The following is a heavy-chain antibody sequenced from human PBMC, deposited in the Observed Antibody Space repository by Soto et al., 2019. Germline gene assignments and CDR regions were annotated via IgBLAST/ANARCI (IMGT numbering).Heavy chain of an antibody. D-gene: IGHD6-19*01. V-gene: IGHV4-39*01. CDR3: ARQGAEGYYYYYYMDV. J-gene: IGHJ6*03. CDR2: IYYSGST. CDR1: GGSISSSSYY. Sequence: SETLSLTCTVSGGSISSSSYYWGWIRQPPGKGLEWIGSIYYSGSTYYNPSLKSRVTISVDTSKNQFSLKLSSVTAADTAVYYCARQGAEGYYYYYYMDVWGKGTTVTVSS.